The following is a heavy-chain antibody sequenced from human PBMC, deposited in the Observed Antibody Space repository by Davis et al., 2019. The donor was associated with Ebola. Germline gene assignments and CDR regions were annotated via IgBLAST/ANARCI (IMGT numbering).Heavy chain of an antibody. CDR1: GFNFGEYA. V-gene: IGHV3-49*04. Sequence: PGGSLRLSCTASGFNFGEYALTWVRQTPRKGLEWVGFIRNKAYGGTTEYAASVKGRFTISRDDSGNIAYLQMNSLKIEDTAVYSCARESGGGIDYWGQGTLVTVSS. CDR3: ARESGGGIDY. J-gene: IGHJ4*02. D-gene: IGHD1-26*01. CDR2: IRNKAYGGTT.